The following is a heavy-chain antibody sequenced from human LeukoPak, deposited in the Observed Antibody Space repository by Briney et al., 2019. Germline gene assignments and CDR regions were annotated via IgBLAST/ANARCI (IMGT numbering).Heavy chain of an antibody. Sequence: GGSLRLSCAASRFIFTNYWIHWVRQAPGRGLVWVSHVNNDGSATSYADSVKGRFTISRDSAKNTVYLHMNSLRVEDTAVYYCTSFFETNWGQGTLVTVSS. CDR3: TSFFETN. D-gene: IGHD2/OR15-2a*01. CDR1: RFIFTNYW. CDR2: VNNDGSAT. V-gene: IGHV3-74*01. J-gene: IGHJ4*02.